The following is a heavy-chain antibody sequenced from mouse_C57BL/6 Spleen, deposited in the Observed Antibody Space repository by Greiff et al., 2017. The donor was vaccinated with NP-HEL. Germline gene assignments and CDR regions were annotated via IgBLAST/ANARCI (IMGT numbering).Heavy chain of an antibody. CDR2: ISSGSSTI. J-gene: IGHJ2*01. CDR3: ARSGNYFDY. Sequence: EVKLQESGGGLVKPGGSLKLSCAASGFTFSDYGMHWVRQAPEKGLEWVAYISSGSSTIYYADTVKGRFTISRDNAKNTLSLQMTSLRSEDTAMYYCARSGNYFDYWGQGTTLTVSS. CDR1: GFTFSDYG. D-gene: IGHD2-14*01. V-gene: IGHV5-17*01.